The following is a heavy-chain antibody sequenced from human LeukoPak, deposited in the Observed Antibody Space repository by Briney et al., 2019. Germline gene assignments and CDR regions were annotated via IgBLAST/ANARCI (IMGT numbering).Heavy chain of an antibody. Sequence: SETLSLTCSVSGGPISSYYWSWIRQPAGKGLEWIGRFHTSGNTDYNPSLMSRVTMSVDTSKNQFSLKLNSVTAADTAVYYCARVGYNWNHFDYWGQGTLVTVSS. CDR3: ARVGYNWNHFDY. J-gene: IGHJ4*02. CDR2: FHTSGNT. V-gene: IGHV4-4*07. D-gene: IGHD1-20*01. CDR1: GGPISSYY.